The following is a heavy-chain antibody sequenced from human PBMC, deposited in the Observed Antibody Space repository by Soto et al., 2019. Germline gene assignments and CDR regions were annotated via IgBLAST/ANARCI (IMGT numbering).Heavy chain of an antibody. D-gene: IGHD2-15*01. Sequence: QVQLVQSGAEMKKPGASVKVSCKASGYTFTSYAISWGRQAPGQGLEWMGWISAYNGNTYYAQNLKGRVTMTTDTATSIAYMELRSLRSDDTAVYYCARVWDCSGGSCYSVFEYWGQGTLVTVSS. CDR2: ISAYNGNT. CDR3: ARVWDCSGGSCYSVFEY. J-gene: IGHJ4*02. CDR1: GYTFTSYA. V-gene: IGHV1-18*01.